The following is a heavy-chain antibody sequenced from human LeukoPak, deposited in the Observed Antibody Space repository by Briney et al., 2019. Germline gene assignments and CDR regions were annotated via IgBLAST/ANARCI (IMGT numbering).Heavy chain of an antibody. Sequence: PGRSLRLSCAASGFTFSSYGMHWVRQAPGKGLEWVAVIWNVGSNKYYADSVKGRFTTSRDNSKNTLYLQMNSLRAEDTAVYYCARNYGSGSYYPDYWGQGTLVTVSS. D-gene: IGHD3-10*01. CDR1: GFTFSSYG. CDR2: IWNVGSNK. V-gene: IGHV3-33*01. CDR3: ARNYGSGSYYPDY. J-gene: IGHJ4*02.